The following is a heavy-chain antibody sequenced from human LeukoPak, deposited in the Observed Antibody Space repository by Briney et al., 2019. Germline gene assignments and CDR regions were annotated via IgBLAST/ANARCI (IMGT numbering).Heavy chain of an antibody. J-gene: IGHJ3*01. CDR3: AKGKWGLTINNFDV. Sequence: GGSLRLSCAASGFTFSSYWMHWVRQAPGKRLEWVANIKQDGSEKYYVDSVKGRFTISRDNANNSLYLQMNSLRAEDTAVYYCAKGKWGLTINNFDVWGQGTMVTVSS. CDR2: IKQDGSEK. CDR1: GFTFSSYW. D-gene: IGHD3-9*01. V-gene: IGHV3-7*01.